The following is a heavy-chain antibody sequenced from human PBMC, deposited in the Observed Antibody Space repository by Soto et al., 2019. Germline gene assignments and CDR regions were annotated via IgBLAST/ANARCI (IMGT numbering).Heavy chain of an antibody. CDR1: GCTFSSYA. CDR3: ASSPGSSTSLEVYYYYYYGMDV. V-gene: IGHV1-69*01. Sequence: QVQLVQSGAEVKKPGSSVKVSCTASGCTFSSYAISWVRQAPGQGLEWMGGIIPISGTANYAQKVQGRFTITADESTNTANMELRSLRTEDTAVYYCASSPGSSTSLEVYYYYYYGMDVWGQGTTVTVSS. J-gene: IGHJ6*02. CDR2: IIPISGTA. D-gene: IGHD2-2*01.